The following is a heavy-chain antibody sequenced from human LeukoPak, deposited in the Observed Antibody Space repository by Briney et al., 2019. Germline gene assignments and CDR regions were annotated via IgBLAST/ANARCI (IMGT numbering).Heavy chain of an antibody. CDR3: ARGVSVYYYILTGYHYYYYGMDV. V-gene: IGHV4-61*02. J-gene: IGHJ6*02. CDR1: GGSISSGSYY. Sequence: SETLSLTCTVSGGSISSGSYYWSWIRQPAGKGLEWIGRIYTSGSTNYNPSLKSRDTIAVDTSKNKFSQKLSSVTAAATAVYFCARGVSVYYYILTGYHYYYYGMDVWGQGTTVTVSS. D-gene: IGHD3-9*01. CDR2: IYTSGST.